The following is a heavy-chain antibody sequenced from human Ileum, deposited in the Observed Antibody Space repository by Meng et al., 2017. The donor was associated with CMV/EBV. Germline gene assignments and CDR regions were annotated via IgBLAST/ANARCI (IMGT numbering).Heavy chain of an antibody. Sequence: QGQVVGSGGGVVQPGGSLRLSCVTSGFPFNIYDMHWVRQAPGKGLDWVTCIRHDGSEDFYVDSVKGRFTISRDNFKYTLYLQMNSLKTEDTAVYYCTTGRAHWGQGTLVTVSS. J-gene: IGHJ4*02. CDR3: TTGRAH. V-gene: IGHV3-30*02. CDR1: GFPFNIYD. CDR2: IRHDGSED.